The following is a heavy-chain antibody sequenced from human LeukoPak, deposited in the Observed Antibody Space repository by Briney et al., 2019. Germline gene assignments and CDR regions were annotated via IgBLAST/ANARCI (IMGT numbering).Heavy chain of an antibody. D-gene: IGHD1/OR15-1a*01. V-gene: IGHV4-39*01. J-gene: IGHJ4*02. CDR1: GGSISSSGYY. Sequence: PSETLSLTCTVSGGSISSSGYYWGWIRQPPGKGLEWIGNIYYSGSIYYNPSLKSRVTISVDTSKNQFSLKLSSVTAADTAVYYCASAMYLLSNNGYYFDYWGQGTLVTVSS. CDR2: IYYSGSI. CDR3: ASAMYLLSNNGYYFDY.